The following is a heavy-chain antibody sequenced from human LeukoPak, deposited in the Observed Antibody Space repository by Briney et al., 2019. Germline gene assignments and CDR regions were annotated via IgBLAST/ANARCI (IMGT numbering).Heavy chain of an antibody. CDR3: SGSSSWYRGGDY. CDR2: IYSGGST. D-gene: IGHD6-13*01. J-gene: IGHJ4*02. Sequence: GGSLRLSCAASGFTVSSNYMSRVRQAPGKGLEWVSVIYSGGSTYYADSVKGRFTISRDNSKNTLYLQMNSLRAEDTAVYYCSGSSSWYRGGDYWGQGTLVTVSS. V-gene: IGHV3-66*02. CDR1: GFTVSSNY.